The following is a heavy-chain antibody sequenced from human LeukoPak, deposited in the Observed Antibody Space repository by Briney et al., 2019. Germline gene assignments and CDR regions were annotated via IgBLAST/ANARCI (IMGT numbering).Heavy chain of an antibody. Sequence: GGSLRLSCAASGFTFSDYFMTWIRQAPGNGLQWIAHMRGSGETASYADSVRGRFTISRDNVKNSLYLQMHRLIAAETAVYYCTRRGVITAAGTYDYWGQGTLVSVSS. CDR2: MRGSGETA. V-gene: IGHV3-11*01. CDR1: GFTFSDYF. D-gene: IGHD6-13*01. J-gene: IGHJ4*02. CDR3: TRRGVITAAGTYDY.